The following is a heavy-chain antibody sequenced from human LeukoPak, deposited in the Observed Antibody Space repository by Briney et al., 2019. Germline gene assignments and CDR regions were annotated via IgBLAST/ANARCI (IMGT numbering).Heavy chain of an antibody. CDR1: GGSISSYY. CDR2: IYYSGST. CDR3: ARHVEMAAYWYFDL. D-gene: IGHD5-24*01. Sequence: SETLSLTCTVSGGSISSYYWSWIRQPPGKGLEWIGYIYYSGSTNYNPSLKSRVTISVDTPKNQFSLKLSSVTAADTAVYYCARHVEMAAYWYFDLWGRGTLVTVSS. J-gene: IGHJ2*01. V-gene: IGHV4-59*08.